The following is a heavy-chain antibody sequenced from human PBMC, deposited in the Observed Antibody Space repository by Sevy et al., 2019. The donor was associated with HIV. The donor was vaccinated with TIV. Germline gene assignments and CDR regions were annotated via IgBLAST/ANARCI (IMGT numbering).Heavy chain of an antibody. Sequence: GGSLRLSCAASGFTFSKYSMSWVRQPPGKGLERVSTLSFGCGEINYADSVKGRFTVSRVNSKSSVYLQMNNLGPEDTAVYYCAREGCTKPHDYWGQGTVVTVSS. CDR3: AREGCTKPHDY. J-gene: IGHJ4*02. V-gene: IGHV3-23*01. CDR2: LSFGCGEI. CDR1: GFTFSKYS. D-gene: IGHD2-8*01.